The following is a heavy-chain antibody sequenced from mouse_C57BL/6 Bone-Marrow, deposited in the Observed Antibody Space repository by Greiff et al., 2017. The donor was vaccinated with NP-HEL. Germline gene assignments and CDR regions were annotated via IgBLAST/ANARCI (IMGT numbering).Heavy chain of an antibody. D-gene: IGHD2-3*01. Sequence: EVKLVESGGDLVKPGGSLKLSCAASGFTFSSYGMSWVRQTPDKRLEWVATISSGGSYTYYPDSVKGRFTISRDNAKNTLYLQMSSLKPEDTAMYYCARAHDGPWGQGTSVTVSS. J-gene: IGHJ4*01. V-gene: IGHV5-6*01. CDR1: GFTFSSYG. CDR3: ARAHDGP. CDR2: ISSGGSYT.